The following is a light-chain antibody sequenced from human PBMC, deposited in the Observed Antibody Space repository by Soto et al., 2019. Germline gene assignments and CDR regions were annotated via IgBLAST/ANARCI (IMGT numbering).Light chain of an antibody. CDR3: QQSYSTPQP. CDR2: AAS. V-gene: IGKV1-39*01. Sequence: DIQMTQSPSSLSASVGDRVTITCRASQSISSYLNWYQQKPGKAPKLLIYAASSLQSGVPSRFSGSGSGTDFTLTISSLQPEDFATYYCQQSYSTPQPFGPGTKVDIK. CDR1: QSISSY. J-gene: IGKJ3*01.